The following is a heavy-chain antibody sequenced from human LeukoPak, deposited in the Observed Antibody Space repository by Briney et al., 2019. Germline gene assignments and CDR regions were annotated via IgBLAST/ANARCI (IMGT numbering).Heavy chain of an antibody. Sequence: PSQTLSLTCTVPGGSISSISYYWSWIRQPAGKGLEWIGRIYTSGSTNYNPSLKSRVTISINTSKNQFSLKLSSVTAADTPVYYCAKDRDDNLFDYWGQGTLVSVSS. J-gene: IGHJ4*02. CDR1: GGSISSISYY. V-gene: IGHV4-61*02. CDR2: IYTSGST. D-gene: IGHD1-14*01. CDR3: AKDRDDNLFDY.